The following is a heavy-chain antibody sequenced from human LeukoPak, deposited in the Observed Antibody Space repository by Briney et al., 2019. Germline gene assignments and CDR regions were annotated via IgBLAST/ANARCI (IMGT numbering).Heavy chain of an antibody. CDR2: ISGSGGST. D-gene: IGHD4-17*01. CDR1: GFTFSSYA. CDR3: ASGTTSLPFQH. J-gene: IGHJ1*01. Sequence: QPGGSLRLSCAASGFTFSSYAMSWVRQAPGKGLEWVSAISGSGGSTYYANSVKGRFTISRDNSKNTLYLQMGSLRAEDMAVYYCASGTTSLPFQHWGQGTLVTVSS. V-gene: IGHV3-64*01.